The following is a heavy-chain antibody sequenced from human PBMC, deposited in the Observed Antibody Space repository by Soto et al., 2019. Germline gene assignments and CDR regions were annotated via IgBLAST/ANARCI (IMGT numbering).Heavy chain of an antibody. Sequence: QVQLVESGGGVVQPGRSLRLSCAASGLTFSNYGMHWVRQAPGKGLEWVAVISYDGTNEYYLDSVKGRFSISRDDSKNRVYLQMNSLRPEDTALYYCGKDWHYYDRSGPFVMKFYGIDVWGQGTTVTVAS. CDR3: GKDWHYYDRSGPFVMKFYGIDV. CDR2: ISYDGTNE. V-gene: IGHV3-30*18. J-gene: IGHJ6*02. CDR1: GLTFSNYG. D-gene: IGHD3-22*01.